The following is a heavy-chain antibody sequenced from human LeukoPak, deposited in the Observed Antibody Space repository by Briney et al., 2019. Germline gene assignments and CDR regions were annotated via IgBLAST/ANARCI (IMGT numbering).Heavy chain of an antibody. J-gene: IGHJ4*02. Sequence: GGSLRLSGAASGFTFSSYAMTWVRQAPGKGLEWVSGISGSGGSTYYADSVKGRFTISRDNSKNTLYLQMNSLRAEDTAIYYCAKDHLTTVTTMDYWGQGTLVTVSS. CDR2: ISGSGGST. D-gene: IGHD4-17*01. CDR3: AKDHLTTVTTMDY. V-gene: IGHV3-23*01. CDR1: GFTFSSYA.